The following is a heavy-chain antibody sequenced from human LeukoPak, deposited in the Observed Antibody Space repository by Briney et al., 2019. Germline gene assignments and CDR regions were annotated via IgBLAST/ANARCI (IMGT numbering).Heavy chain of an antibody. CDR1: GFTFSSYSMN. CDR3: ARRPSPPDAFDI. J-gene: IGHJ3*02. CDR2: IYYSGST. V-gene: IGHV4-39*01. Sequence: GSLRLSCAASGFTFSSYSMNWVRQPPGKGLEWIASIYYSGSTYYNPSLESRVTISRDTSKNQFSLKLYSVTAADTAVYYCARRPSPPDAFDIWGQGTMVTVSS.